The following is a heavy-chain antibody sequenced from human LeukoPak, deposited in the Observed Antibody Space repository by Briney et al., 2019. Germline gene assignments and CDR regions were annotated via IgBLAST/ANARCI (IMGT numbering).Heavy chain of an antibody. D-gene: IGHD2-2*01. CDR3: SRSGYR. V-gene: IGHV3-74*01. CDR2: IDTDGNTT. Sequence: GGSLRLPCAASGFRFSNYWMHWVRQPPGKGLVWVSRIDTDGNTTHYADSVKGRFTISRDNAKSTLYLEMKGLRVEDTAVYYCSRSGYRWGQGTLVIVSS. CDR1: GFRFSNYW. J-gene: IGHJ4*02.